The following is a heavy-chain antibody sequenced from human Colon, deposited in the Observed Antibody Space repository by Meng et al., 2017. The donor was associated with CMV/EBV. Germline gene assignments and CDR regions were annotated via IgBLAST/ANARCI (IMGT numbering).Heavy chain of an antibody. J-gene: IGHJ4*02. CDR1: GFSFSTSS. Sequence: GESLKISCAASGFSFSTSSMPWVRQAPGKGLEYVSAISSDGRNKYYADSLKGRFTISRDNSKNTLFLEMGSLRPEDMAVYYCATDPSTVTTNYWGQGTLVTVSS. CDR3: ATDPSTVTTNY. V-gene: IGHV3-64*02. D-gene: IGHD4-17*01. CDR2: ISSDGRNK.